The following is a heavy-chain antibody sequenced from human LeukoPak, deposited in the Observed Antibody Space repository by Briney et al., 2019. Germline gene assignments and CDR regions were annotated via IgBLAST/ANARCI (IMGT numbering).Heavy chain of an antibody. CDR2: MNPNSGNT. V-gene: IGHV1-8*01. D-gene: IGHD3-22*01. CDR1: GYTFTSYD. CDR3: VRGGYDSSGYYYDWFDP. Sequence: GASVKVSCKASGYTFTSYDINWVRQATGQGLEWMGWMNPNSGNTGYAQKFQGRVTMTRNTSISTAYMELSSLRSEDTAVYYCVRGGYDSSGYYYDWFDPWGQGTLVTVSS. J-gene: IGHJ5*02.